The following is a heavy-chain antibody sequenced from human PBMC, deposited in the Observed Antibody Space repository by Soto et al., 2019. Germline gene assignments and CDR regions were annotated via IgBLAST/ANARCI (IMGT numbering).Heavy chain of an antibody. CDR2: TSHSGST. V-gene: IGHV4-34*01. Sequence: PSETLSLTCAVYGGSFSGYYWSWIRQPPGKGLEWIGETSHSGSTNYNPSLKSRVTISVDTSKNQFFVKLSSVTAADTAVYYCARADYDFWSGYSLTLDYWGQGTLVTVSS. D-gene: IGHD3-3*01. J-gene: IGHJ4*02. CDR3: ARADYDFWSGYSLTLDY. CDR1: GGSFSGYY.